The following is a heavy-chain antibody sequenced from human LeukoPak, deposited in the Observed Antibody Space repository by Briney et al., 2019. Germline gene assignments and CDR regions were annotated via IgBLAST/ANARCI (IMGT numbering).Heavy chain of an antibody. J-gene: IGHJ6*03. CDR3: ARGHYDFWSGYSPYYYYYMDV. D-gene: IGHD3-3*01. CDR1: GGSISSYY. CDR2: IYYSGST. Sequence: SETLSLTCTVSGGSISSYYWSWIRQPPGKGLEWIGYIYYSGSTNYNPSLKSRVTISVDTSKNQFSLKLSSVTAADTAVYYCARGHYDFWSGYSPYYYYYMDVWGKGTTVTVSS. V-gene: IGHV4-59*01.